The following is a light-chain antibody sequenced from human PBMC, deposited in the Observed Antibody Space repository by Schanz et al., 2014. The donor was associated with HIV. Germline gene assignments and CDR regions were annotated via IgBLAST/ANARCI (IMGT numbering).Light chain of an antibody. V-gene: IGLV2-14*01. CDR1: SSDVGGYNY. CDR3: SSYAGTNNLWV. J-gene: IGLJ3*02. CDR2: EVS. Sequence: QSALTQPASVSGSPGQSITISCTGSSSDVGGYNYVSWYQQHPDKAPKLMIYEVSKRPSGVSNRFSGSKSGNTAFLTISGLQAEDEADYYCSSYAGTNNLWVFGGGTKLTVL.